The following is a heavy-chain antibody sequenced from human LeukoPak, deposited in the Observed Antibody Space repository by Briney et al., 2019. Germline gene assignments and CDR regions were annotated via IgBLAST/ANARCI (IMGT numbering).Heavy chain of an antibody. J-gene: IGHJ5*02. V-gene: IGHV4-34*01. CDR2: INHSGST. CDR3: ARIGYCSSTSCADP. Sequence: PSETLSLTCAVYGGSFSGYYWSWIRQPPGRGLEWIGEINHSGSTNYNPSLKSRVTISVDTSKNQFSLKLSSVTAADTAVYYCARIGYCSSTSCADPWGQGTLVTVS. D-gene: IGHD2-2*01. CDR1: GGSFSGYY.